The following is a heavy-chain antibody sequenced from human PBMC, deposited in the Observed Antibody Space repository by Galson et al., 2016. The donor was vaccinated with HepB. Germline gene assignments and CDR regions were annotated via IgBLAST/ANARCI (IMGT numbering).Heavy chain of an antibody. Sequence: SLRLSCAASGFTFSIHDMHWVRQVTGKGLEWVSAIETAGETYYPDSVKGRFTISRDNDKHSLYLQMNSLRAEDTAVYYCARSGGTYSSSSYYFDSWGQGTLVAASS. CDR3: ARSGGTYSSSSYYFDS. D-gene: IGHD6-6*01. CDR1: GFTFSIHD. CDR2: IETAGET. V-gene: IGHV3-13*01. J-gene: IGHJ4*02.